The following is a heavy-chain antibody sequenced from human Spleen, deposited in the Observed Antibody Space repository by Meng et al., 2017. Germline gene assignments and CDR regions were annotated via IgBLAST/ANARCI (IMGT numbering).Heavy chain of an antibody. CDR1: GGSVSSGSYY. CDR3: ARKFSGYSSAFDY. V-gene: IGHV4-61*01. Sequence: SETLSLTCTVSGGSVSSGSYYWSWIRQPPGKGLEWIGYIYYSGSTNYNPSLKSRVTISVDTSKNQFSLKPSSVTAADTAVYYCARKFSGYSSAFDYWGQGTLVTVSS. J-gene: IGHJ4*02. D-gene: IGHD3-22*01. CDR2: IYYSGST.